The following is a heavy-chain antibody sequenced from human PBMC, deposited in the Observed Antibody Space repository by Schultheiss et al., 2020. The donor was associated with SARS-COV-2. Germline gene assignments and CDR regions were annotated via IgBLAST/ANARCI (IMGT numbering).Heavy chain of an antibody. CDR2: IYYSGST. CDR1: GGSFSGYY. D-gene: IGHD2-2*01. Sequence: SETLSLTCAVYGGSFSGYYWSWIRQPPGKGLEWIGYIYYSGSTNYNPSLKSRVTISVDTSKNQFSLKLSSVTAADTAVYYCARVVPGTSRFYYYYGMDVWGQGTTVTVSS. CDR3: ARVVPGTSRFYYYYGMDV. V-gene: IGHV4-59*01. J-gene: IGHJ6*02.